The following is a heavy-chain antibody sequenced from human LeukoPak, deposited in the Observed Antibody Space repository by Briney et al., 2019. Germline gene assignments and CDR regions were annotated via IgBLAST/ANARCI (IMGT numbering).Heavy chain of an antibody. D-gene: IGHD3-10*01. CDR3: TKNQCSGAIITPLDPFDV. V-gene: IGHV1-2*02. CDR1: GYTFTRYY. Sequence: GASVKVSCKASGYTFTRYYIHWLRQAPGQGIEWMGWIDPNTGGTNFAQKFQGRITMTRDTSINTVYMELNRLRSDDTAVYYCTKNQCSGAIITPLDPFDVWGQGTLVTVSS. J-gene: IGHJ3*01. CDR2: IDPNTGGT.